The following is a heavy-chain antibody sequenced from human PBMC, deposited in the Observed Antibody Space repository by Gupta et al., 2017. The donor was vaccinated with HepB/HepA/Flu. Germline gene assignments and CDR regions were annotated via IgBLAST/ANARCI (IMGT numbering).Heavy chain of an antibody. CDR1: GFTFSDAW. D-gene: IGHD3-22*01. CDR3: TTFFYASSGDYVDY. V-gene: IGHV3-15*01. CDR2: IKSKSDDETA. Sequence: EVQLVESGGGFVKPGGSLRLSCAVSGFTFSDAWMSWVGQAPGKGLEWVGRIKSKSDDETAHYAAPVKGRFTISRDDSKNTLYLQMNSLKTEDTAMYYCTTFFYASSGDYVDYWGQGTLVTVSS. J-gene: IGHJ4*02.